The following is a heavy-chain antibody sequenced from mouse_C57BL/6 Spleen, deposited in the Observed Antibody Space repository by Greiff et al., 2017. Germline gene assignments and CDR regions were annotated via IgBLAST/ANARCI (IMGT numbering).Heavy chain of an antibody. Sequence: VKLQPPWAELVMPGASVKLSCKASGYTFTSYWMHWVKQRPGQGLEWIGEIDPSDSYTNYNQKFKGKSTLTVDKSSSTAYMQLSSLTSEDSAVYYCARWDYGSRYYYAMDYWGQGTSVTVSS. V-gene: IGHV1-69*01. CDR2: IDPSDSYT. D-gene: IGHD1-1*01. J-gene: IGHJ4*01. CDR1: GYTFTSYW. CDR3: ARWDYGSRYYYAMDY.